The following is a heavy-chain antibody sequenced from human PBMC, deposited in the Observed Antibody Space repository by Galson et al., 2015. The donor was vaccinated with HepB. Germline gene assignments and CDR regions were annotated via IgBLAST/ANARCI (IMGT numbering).Heavy chain of an antibody. CDR2: FNPGGGTT. J-gene: IGHJ4*02. CDR3: ARENFGYFDF. Sequence: SVKVSCKASGYSFTHHYIHRVRQAPGQGLEWMGIFNPGGGTTSYAQKFQGRVTMTRDTSTTTVYMELSSLRSEDTAVYYCARENFGYFDFWGQGTLVTVSS. D-gene: IGHD3-10*01. CDR1: GYSFTHHY. V-gene: IGHV1-46*01.